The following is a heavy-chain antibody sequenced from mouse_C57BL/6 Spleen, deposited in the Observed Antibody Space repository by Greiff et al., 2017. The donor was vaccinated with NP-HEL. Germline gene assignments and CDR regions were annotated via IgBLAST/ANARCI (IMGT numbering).Heavy chain of an antibody. CDR2: IDPEDGDT. D-gene: IGHD1-1*01. Sequence: EVQLQQSGAELVRPGASVKLSCTASGFNIKDYYMHWVKQRPEQGLEWIGRIDPEDGDTEYAPKFQGKATMTADTSSNTAYLQLSSLTSEDTAVYYCTTFGLATVVAPHFDYWGQGTTLTVSS. CDR1: GFNIKDYY. V-gene: IGHV14-1*01. J-gene: IGHJ2*01. CDR3: TTFGLATVVAPHFDY.